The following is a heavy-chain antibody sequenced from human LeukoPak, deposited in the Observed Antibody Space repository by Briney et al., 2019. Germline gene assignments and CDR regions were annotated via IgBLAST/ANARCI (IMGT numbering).Heavy chain of an antibody. CDR1: GVSISSGDYY. CDR3: ARGVPMVRGVTYFDY. J-gene: IGHJ4*02. V-gene: IGHV4-30-4*01. Sequence: SETLSLTCTVSGVSISSGDYYWRWIRQPPGKGLEWIGYIYYSGSTYYNPSLKSRVTISVDTSKNQFSLKLSSVTAADTAVYYCARGVPMVRGVTYFDYWGQGTLVTVSS. D-gene: IGHD3-10*01. CDR2: IYYSGST.